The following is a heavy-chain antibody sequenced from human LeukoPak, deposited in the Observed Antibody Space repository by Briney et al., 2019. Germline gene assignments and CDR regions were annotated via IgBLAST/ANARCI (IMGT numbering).Heavy chain of an antibody. CDR3: ARGGGYDIFFDY. Sequence: SETQSLTCTVSGGSISSGDYYWSWIRQPPGKGLEWIGYIYYSGSTYYNPSLKSRVTISVDTSKNQFSLKLSSVTAADTAVYYCARGGGYDIFFDYWGQGTLVTVSS. CDR2: IYYSGST. J-gene: IGHJ4*02. D-gene: IGHD3-9*01. CDR1: GGSISSGDYY. V-gene: IGHV4-30-4*01.